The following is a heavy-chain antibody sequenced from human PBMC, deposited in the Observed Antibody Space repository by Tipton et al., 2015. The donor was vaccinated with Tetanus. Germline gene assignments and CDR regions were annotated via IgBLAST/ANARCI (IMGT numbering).Heavy chain of an antibody. CDR3: ARHSNFWSGYYIVY. CDR2: IYYSGST. V-gene: IGHV4-59*08. D-gene: IGHD3-3*01. J-gene: IGHJ4*02. CDR1: GGSISSYY. Sequence: TLSLTCTVSGGSISSYYWSSIRQPPGKGLEWIGYIYYSGSTNYNPSLKSRVTISVDTSKNQFSLKLSSVTAADTAVYYCARHSNFWSGYYIVYWGQGTLVTVSS.